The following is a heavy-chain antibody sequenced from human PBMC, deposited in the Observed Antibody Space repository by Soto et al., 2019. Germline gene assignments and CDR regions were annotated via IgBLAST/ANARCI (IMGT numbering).Heavy chain of an antibody. J-gene: IGHJ4*02. CDR3: ARAKPTTLPPNHFDY. CDR2: INPNSGGT. D-gene: IGHD1-26*01. Sequence: ASVKVSCKASGYTFTGYYMHWVRQAPGQGLEWMGWINPNSGGTNYAQKFQGWVTMTRDTSISTAYMELSRLRSDDTAVYYCARAKPTTLPPNHFDYWGQGTLVTVSS. V-gene: IGHV1-2*04. CDR1: GYTFTGYY.